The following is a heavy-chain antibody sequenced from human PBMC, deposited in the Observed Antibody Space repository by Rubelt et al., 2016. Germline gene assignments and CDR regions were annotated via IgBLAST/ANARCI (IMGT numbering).Heavy chain of an antibody. J-gene: IGHJ3*02. CDR2: INPNSGGT. V-gene: IGHV1-2*06. D-gene: IGHD6-6*01. CDR3: AIGRSSSSFAFDI. CDR1: GYTFTGYY. Sequence: VKVSCKASGYTFTGYYMHWVRQAPGQGLEWMGRINPNSGGTNYAQKFQGRVTMTRDTSISTAYMELSSLRSEDTAVYYGAIGRSSSSFAFDIWGQGTMVTGSS.